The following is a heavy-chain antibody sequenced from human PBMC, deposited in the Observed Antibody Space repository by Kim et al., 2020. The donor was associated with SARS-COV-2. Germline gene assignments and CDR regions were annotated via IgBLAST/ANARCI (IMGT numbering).Heavy chain of an antibody. CDR3: ARGAYSSGWYDWFDH. J-gene: IGHJ5*02. Sequence: PSVKTRVTMSLDKSKNQVSQKLNSVTAADTAVYYCARGAYSSGWYDWFDHWGQGTLVTVSS. V-gene: IGHV4-4*07. D-gene: IGHD6-19*01.